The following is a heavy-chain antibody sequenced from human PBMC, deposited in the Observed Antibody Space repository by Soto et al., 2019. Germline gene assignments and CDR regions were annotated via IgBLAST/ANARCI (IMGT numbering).Heavy chain of an antibody. J-gene: IGHJ4*02. V-gene: IGHV3-30-3*01. CDR3: ARDRVAYSRSQDFDY. D-gene: IGHD6-6*01. CDR2: ISYDGSNK. Sequence: PGGSLRLSCAASGFTFSSYAMHWVRQAPGKGLEWVAVISYDGSNKYYADSVKGRFTISRDNSKNTLYLQMNSLRAEDTAVYYCARDRVAYSRSQDFDYWGQGALVTVSS. CDR1: GFTFSSYA.